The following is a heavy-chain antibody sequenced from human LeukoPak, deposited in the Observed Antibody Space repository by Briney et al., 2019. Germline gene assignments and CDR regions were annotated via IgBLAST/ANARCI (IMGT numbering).Heavy chain of an antibody. CDR3: AKDEGGLRGYSGYDTAHYFDY. Sequence: GGSLRLSCAASGFTFSNYAMGWVRQAPGKGLEWVSAISGSGGSTYYADSVKGRFTISRDNSKNTVYLQMNSLRGEDTAVYYCAKDEGGLRGYSGYDTAHYFDYWGQGTLVTVSS. CDR2: ISGSGGST. CDR1: GFTFSNYA. D-gene: IGHD5-12*01. V-gene: IGHV3-23*01. J-gene: IGHJ4*02.